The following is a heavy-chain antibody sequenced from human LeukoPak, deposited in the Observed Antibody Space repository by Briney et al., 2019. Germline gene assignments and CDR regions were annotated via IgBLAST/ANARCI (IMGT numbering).Heavy chain of an antibody. CDR1: RVTFTRYA. Sequence: KVSCEASRVTFTRYAISCVPQAPGQGLEWMGRIIPILGIANYAQKCQGRVTITADKSTSTAYMELSSLRSEDTAVYYCARASQLPGYCSGGSCPIDYWGQGTLVTVSS. J-gene: IGHJ4*02. CDR3: ARASQLPGYCSGGSCPIDY. D-gene: IGHD2-15*01. CDR2: IIPILGIA. V-gene: IGHV1-69*04.